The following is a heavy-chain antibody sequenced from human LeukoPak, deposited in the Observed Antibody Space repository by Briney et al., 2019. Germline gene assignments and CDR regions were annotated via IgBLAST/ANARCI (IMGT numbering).Heavy chain of an antibody. CDR1: GYTLTELS. V-gene: IGHV1-18*01. D-gene: IGHD3-10*01. J-gene: IGHJ5*02. CDR3: ARLITMVRSNWFDP. Sequence: ASVKVSCKVSGYTLTELSMHWVRQAPGQGLEWMGWISAYNGNTNYAQKLQGRVTMTTDTSTSTAYMELRSLRSDDTAVYYCARLITMVRSNWFDPWGQGTLVTVSS. CDR2: ISAYNGNT.